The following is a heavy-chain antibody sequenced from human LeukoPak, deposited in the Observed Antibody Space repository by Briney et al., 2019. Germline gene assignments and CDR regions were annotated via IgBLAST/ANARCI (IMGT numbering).Heavy chain of an antibody. J-gene: IGHJ4*02. CDR3: ARRISGSYLDY. CDR1: GFAFSTYG. D-gene: IGHD3-10*01. CDR2: ITSRSTT. V-gene: IGHV3-48*02. Sequence: GGSLRLSCAASGFAFSTYGMNWVRQAPGKGLEWISHITSRSTTYYADSVRGRFTISRDNAKNSLYLEMNGLRDDDTAVYYCARRISGSYLDYWGRGTLVTVSS.